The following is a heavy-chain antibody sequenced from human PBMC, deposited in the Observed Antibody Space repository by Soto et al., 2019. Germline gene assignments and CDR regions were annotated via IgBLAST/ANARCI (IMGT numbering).Heavy chain of an antibody. CDR3: ATGESYIVLPHSIDY. J-gene: IGHJ4*02. CDR2: FDPEDGET. CDR1: GYTLTELS. D-gene: IGHD5-12*01. Sequence: ASVKVSCKVSGYTLTELSMHWVRQAPGKGLEWMGGFDPEDGETIYAQKFQGRVTMTEDTSTDTAYMELSSLRSEDTAVYYCATGESYIVLPHSIDYWGQGTLVTVSS. V-gene: IGHV1-24*01.